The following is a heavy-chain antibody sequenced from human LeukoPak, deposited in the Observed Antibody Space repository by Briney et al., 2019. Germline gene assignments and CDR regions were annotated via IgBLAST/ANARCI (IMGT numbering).Heavy chain of an antibody. D-gene: IGHD3-10*01. CDR2: FDPEDGET. CDR3: ATRLLHSYYYGSGSYSGAFDI. CDR1: GYTLTELS. Sequence: ASVKVSCKVSGYTLTELSMHWVRQAPGKGLEWMGGFDPEDGETIYAQKFQGRVTMTEDTSTDTAYMELSSLRPEDTAVYYCATRLLHSYYYGSGSYSGAFDIWGQGTMVTVSS. V-gene: IGHV1-24*01. J-gene: IGHJ3*02.